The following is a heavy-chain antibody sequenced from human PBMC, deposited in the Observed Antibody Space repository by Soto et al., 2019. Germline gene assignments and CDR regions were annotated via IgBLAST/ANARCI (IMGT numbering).Heavy chain of an antibody. CDR2: MYHRGST. D-gene: IGHD1-26*01. CDR1: GYSIRSDYY. CDR3: ARDEVREHSNRYYFDY. Sequence: PSETLSLTCPVSGYSIRSDYYWGWIRQPPWKGLEWIGSMYHRGSTYYNPSLKSRVTISVDTSNNQFSLKLNSVTAADTAVYYCARDEVREHSNRYYFDYWGQGTLVTVSS. J-gene: IGHJ4*02. V-gene: IGHV4-38-2*02.